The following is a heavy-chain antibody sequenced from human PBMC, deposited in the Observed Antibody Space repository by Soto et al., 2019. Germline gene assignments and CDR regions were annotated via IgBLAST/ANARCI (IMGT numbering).Heavy chain of an antibody. CDR3: AKDRSSTSCYAFDY. CDR1: GFTFRNYA. Sequence: EVQLLESGGGLVQPGGSLRLSCAASGFTFRNYAMSWARQAPGKGLEWVSAISGSGGTTHYADSVKGRFTISRANAKNPLYLQMNSLRVEDTAVYYCAKDRSSTSCYAFDYWGQGSLVTVSS. V-gene: IGHV3-23*01. D-gene: IGHD2-2*01. J-gene: IGHJ4*02. CDR2: ISGSGGTT.